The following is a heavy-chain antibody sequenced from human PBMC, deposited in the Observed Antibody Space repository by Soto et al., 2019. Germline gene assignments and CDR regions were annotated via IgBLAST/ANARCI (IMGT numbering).Heavy chain of an antibody. J-gene: IGHJ3*02. Sequence: DVQLVESGGGLIQPGGSLRLSCVASGLTVSGKKYMAWVRQAPGKGPECLSGVYDLDGTYYADSVRGRFTTSIDSSRTTVYLQMRDLRPEDTALYFCATWHLREHAYDIWGQGTMVTVSS. CDR1: GLTVSGKKY. V-gene: IGHV3-53*01. CDR3: ATWHLREHAYDI. D-gene: IGHD5-12*01. CDR2: VYDLDGT.